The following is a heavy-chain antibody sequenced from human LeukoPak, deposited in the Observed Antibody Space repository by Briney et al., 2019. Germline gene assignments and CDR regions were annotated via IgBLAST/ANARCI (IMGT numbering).Heavy chain of an antibody. CDR3: ARLQGLYSSSYDS. V-gene: IGHV4-34*01. J-gene: IGHJ4*02. Sequence: PSETLSLTCAVYGGSFSGYYWSWIRQPPGKGLEWIGEINHSGSTNYNPSLKSRVTISVDTSKNQFSLKLSSVTPADTAVYYCARLQGLYSSSYDSWGQGTLVTVSS. CDR1: GGSFSGYY. D-gene: IGHD6-6*01. CDR2: INHSGST.